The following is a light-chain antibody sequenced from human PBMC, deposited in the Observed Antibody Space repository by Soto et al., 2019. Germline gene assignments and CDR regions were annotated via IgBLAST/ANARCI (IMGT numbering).Light chain of an antibody. Sequence: EIVLTQSPATLSLSPGERATLSCRASQSVSSYLAWYQQKPGQAPRLLIYDASNRATGIPARFSGSGSRTDFTLTISSLEPEDLAVYYCQQRSNWPTFGPGTKVDIK. V-gene: IGKV3-11*01. CDR3: QQRSNWPT. CDR1: QSVSSY. CDR2: DAS. J-gene: IGKJ3*01.